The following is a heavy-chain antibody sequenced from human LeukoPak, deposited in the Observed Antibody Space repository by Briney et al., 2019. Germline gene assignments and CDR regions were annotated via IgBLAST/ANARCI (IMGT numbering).Heavy chain of an antibody. J-gene: IGHJ6*02. V-gene: IGHV4-59*01. D-gene: IGHD3-22*01. CDR2: IYYSGST. Sequence: SETLSLTCTVCGGSISSYYWSWIRQPPGKGLEWIGYIYYSGSTNYNPSLKSRVTISVDTSKNQFSLKLSSVTAADTAVYYCARDRAVRNSDSSGYYLEYYGMDVWGQGTTVTVSS. CDR1: GGSISSYY. CDR3: ARDRAVRNSDSSGYYLEYYGMDV.